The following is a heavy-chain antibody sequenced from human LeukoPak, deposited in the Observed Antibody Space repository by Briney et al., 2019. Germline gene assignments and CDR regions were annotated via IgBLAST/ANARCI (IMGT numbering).Heavy chain of an antibody. CDR3: ARRRTMVRGVIRTQYNWFDP. CDR1: GGSISGYY. J-gene: IGHJ5*02. V-gene: IGHV4-34*01. Sequence: PSETLSLTCSVSGGSISGYYWSWIRQPPGKGLEWIGEINHSGSTNYNPSLKSRVTISVDTSKNQFSLKLSSVTAADTAVYYCARRRTMVRGVIRTQYNWFDPWGQGTLVTVSS. CDR2: INHSGST. D-gene: IGHD3-10*01.